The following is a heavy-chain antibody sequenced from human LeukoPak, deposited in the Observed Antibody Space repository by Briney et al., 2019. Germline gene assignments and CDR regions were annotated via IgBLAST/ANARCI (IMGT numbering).Heavy chain of an antibody. V-gene: IGHV3-33*08. CDR2: IRNDGSTK. J-gene: IGHJ4*02. D-gene: IGHD3-10*01. Sequence: GGSLRLSCAASGFTFSSYGMHCGREAPGKGVGWVAVIRNDGSTKYYADSVKGRFTISRDNSKNTLYLQRNSLRVEDTAVYFCARDHGGSYSYWGKGTLVTVSS. CDR3: ARDHGGSYSY. CDR1: GFTFSSYG.